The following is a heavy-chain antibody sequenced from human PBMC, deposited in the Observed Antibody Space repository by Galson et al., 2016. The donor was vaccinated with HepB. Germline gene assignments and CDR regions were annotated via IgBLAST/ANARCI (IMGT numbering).Heavy chain of an antibody. CDR3: ARNSSGWYPSNL. V-gene: IGHV1-69*13. D-gene: IGHD6-13*01. Sequence: SVKVSCKASGDTFSTYAINWVRQAPGQGLEWMGGIVPMFRTPYYAQKFRGRLTISADDFTNTAYMELNSLQSEDTAVYFCARNSSGWYPSNLWGQGTTVTVSS. J-gene: IGHJ3*01. CDR2: IVPMFRTP. CDR1: GDTFSTYA.